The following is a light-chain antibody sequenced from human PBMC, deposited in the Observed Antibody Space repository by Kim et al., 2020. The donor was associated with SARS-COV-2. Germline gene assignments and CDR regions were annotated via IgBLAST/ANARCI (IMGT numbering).Light chain of an antibody. CDR2: AVD. CDR3: YSYTTSSTLV. Sequence: TFSWTTTSKDLGTYNYVSWYQQQPDKAPRLMIYAVDKRPSGVSNRFSGSKSGNTASLTISGLQAEDEADYYCYSYTTSSTLVFGGGTQLTVL. J-gene: IGLJ2*01. CDR1: SKDLGTYNY. V-gene: IGLV2-14*03.